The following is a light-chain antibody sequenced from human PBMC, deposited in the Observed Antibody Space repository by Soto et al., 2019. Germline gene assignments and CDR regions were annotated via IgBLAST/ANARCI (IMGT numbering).Light chain of an antibody. J-gene: IGLJ1*01. CDR2: EVN. CDR3: SSCTTTGTQL. CDR1: SSDIGAYDY. Sequence: QSALAQPASLSGSPGESITISCTGTSSDIGAYDYVSWFQQHPGKAPKLLISEVNNRPSGVSNRFSGSKSGNTAYLTISGRQVEDEAQYSCSSCTTTGTQLFGKGTKVTV. V-gene: IGLV2-14*01.